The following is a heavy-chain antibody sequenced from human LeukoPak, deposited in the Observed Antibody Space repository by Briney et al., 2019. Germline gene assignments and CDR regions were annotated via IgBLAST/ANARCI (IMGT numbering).Heavy chain of an antibody. V-gene: IGHV3-11*01. CDR2: ISSSGSTI. CDR3: ARAGRVGALLYYFDY. D-gene: IGHD1-26*01. J-gene: IGHJ4*02. CDR1: GFIFSDYY. Sequence: GGSLRLSCAASGFIFSDYYMSWIRQAPGKGLEWGSYISSSGSTIYYADSVKGRFTISRDNAKNSLYLQMNSLRAEDTAVYYCARAGRVGALLYYFDYWGQGTLVTVSS.